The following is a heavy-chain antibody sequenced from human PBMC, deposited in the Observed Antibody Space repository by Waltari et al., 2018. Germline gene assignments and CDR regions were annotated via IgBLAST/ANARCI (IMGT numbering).Heavy chain of an antibody. D-gene: IGHD2-2*01. V-gene: IGHV4-39*07. CDR2: IYYSGST. CDR3: ARAGEDIVVVPAAISYYMDV. CDR1: GGSISSSSYY. J-gene: IGHJ6*03. Sequence: QLQLQESGPGLVKPSETLSLTCTVSGGSISSSSYYWGWIRQPPGKGLEWIGSIYYSGSTYYNPSLKSRVTISVDTSKNQFSLKLSSVTAADTAVYYCARAGEDIVVVPAAISYYMDVWGKGTTVTISS.